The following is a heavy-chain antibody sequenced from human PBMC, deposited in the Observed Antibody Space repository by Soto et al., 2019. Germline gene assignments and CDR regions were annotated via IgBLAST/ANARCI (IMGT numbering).Heavy chain of an antibody. CDR3: AREDSSGSYYFDY. V-gene: IGHV3-33*01. D-gene: IGHD3-22*01. CDR2: IWYDGSNK. J-gene: IGHJ4*02. Sequence: VGSLRFSCAASGFTFSSYGMHWVRQAPGKGLEWVAVIWYDGSNKYYADSVKGRFTISRDNSKNTLYLQMNSLRAEDTAVYYCAREDSSGSYYFDYWGQGTLVTVSS. CDR1: GFTFSSYG.